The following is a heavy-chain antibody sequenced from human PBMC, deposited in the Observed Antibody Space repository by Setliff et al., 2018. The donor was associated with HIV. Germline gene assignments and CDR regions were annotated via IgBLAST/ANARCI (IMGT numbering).Heavy chain of an antibody. CDR1: SGSMTGHY. V-gene: IGHV4-4*08. CDR2: LHSLGSSRVSDTP. CDR3: ARGLSSQTYWGTRPLGLDY. D-gene: IGHD2-2*01. J-gene: IGHJ4*01. Sequence: KPSETLSLTCSVSSGSMTGHYWTWVRQPPGKGLEWIGYLHSLGSSRVSDTPNYSPSLKSRITISLDTSKRQFSLTMTSVTAADTAVYYGARGLSSQTYWGTRPLGLDYWGQGSLVTVSS.